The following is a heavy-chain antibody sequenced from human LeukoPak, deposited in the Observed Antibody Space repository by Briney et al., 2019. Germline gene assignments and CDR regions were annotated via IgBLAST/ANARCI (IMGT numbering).Heavy chain of an antibody. Sequence: SEPLSLTCTVSGDSISRSTYYWAWIRQPPGQGLEWIGSVYYGRSPYFNPSLESRATISVDTSKNHFSLKMSSVTAADTAVYYCARSSGTGTFSYWGQGTLVTVSS. J-gene: IGHJ4*02. CDR3: ARSSGTGTFSY. CDR1: GDSISRSTYY. CDR2: VYYGRSP. D-gene: IGHD6-25*01. V-gene: IGHV4-39*02.